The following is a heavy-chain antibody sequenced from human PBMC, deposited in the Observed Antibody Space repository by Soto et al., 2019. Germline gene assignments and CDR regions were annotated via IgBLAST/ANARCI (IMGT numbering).Heavy chain of an antibody. V-gene: IGHV4-39*01. Sequence: SETLSLTCDVSGGSIDNSHSFWGWVRQPPGKGLEFIGSVYYSGGAYYSPSLKSRVTVSVDTSKNQLSLRVNSVTAADTAVYYCLLVGEAATRHTVSDSWGQGFLVTGSS. J-gene: IGHJ5*01. CDR3: LLVGEAATRHTVSDS. D-gene: IGHD2-15*01. CDR1: GGSIDNSHSF. CDR2: VYYSGGA.